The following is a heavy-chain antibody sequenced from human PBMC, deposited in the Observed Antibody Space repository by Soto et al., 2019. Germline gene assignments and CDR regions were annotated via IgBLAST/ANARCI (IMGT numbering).Heavy chain of an antibody. D-gene: IGHD3-22*01. CDR2: IVPMFGTA. J-gene: IGHJ4*02. V-gene: IGHV1-69*13. CDR3: ARGVDYDSRGYYFFF. Sequence: SVKVSCKASGGTFSRHALSWVRQAPGQGPEWMGGIVPMFGTANYAQKFQGRVTITADESTSTAYMELSSLRSEDTAVYYCARGVDYDSRGYYFFFWGQGTLVTVSS. CDR1: GGTFSRHA.